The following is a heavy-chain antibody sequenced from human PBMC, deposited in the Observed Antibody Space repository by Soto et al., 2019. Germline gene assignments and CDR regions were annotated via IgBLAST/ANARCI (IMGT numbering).Heavy chain of an antibody. V-gene: IGHV1-18*01. J-gene: IGHJ6*02. D-gene: IGHD4-17*01. Sequence: ASVKVACTASGGTVSSYAISWVRQAPGQGLEWMGWISAYNGNTNYAQKLQGRVTMTTDTSTSTAYMELRSLRSDDTAVYYCARDLARGLGDYGPYGMDVWGQGTTVTVSS. CDR1: GGTVSSYA. CDR3: ARDLARGLGDYGPYGMDV. CDR2: ISAYNGNT.